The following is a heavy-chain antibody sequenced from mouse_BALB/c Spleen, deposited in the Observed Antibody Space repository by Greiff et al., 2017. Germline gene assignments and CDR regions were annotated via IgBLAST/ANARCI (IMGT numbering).Heavy chain of an antibody. J-gene: IGHJ3*01. CDR1: GYAFTNYL. V-gene: IGHV1-54*02. CDR3: ARRGNGGAWFAY. Sequence: VQLQQSGAELVRPGTSVKVSCKASGYAFTNYLIEWVQQRPGQGLEWIGVINPGSGGTNYNEKFKGKATLTADKSSNTAYMQLSSLTSEDSAVYFCARRGNGGAWFAYWGQGTLVTVSA. CDR2: INPGSGGT. D-gene: IGHD2-1*01.